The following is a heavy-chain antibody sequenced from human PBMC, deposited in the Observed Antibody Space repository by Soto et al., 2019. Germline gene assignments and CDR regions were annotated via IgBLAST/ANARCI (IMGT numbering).Heavy chain of an antibody. V-gene: IGHV3-21*01. CDR1: GFTFSSYS. CDR3: ARSRKVYGMDV. CDR2: ISSSSSYI. J-gene: IGHJ6*02. Sequence: LRLSCAASGFTFSSYSMNWVRQAPGKGLEWVSSISSSSSYIYYADSVKGRFTISRDNAKNSLYLQMNSLRAEDTAVYYCARSRKVYGMDVWGQGTTVTVSS.